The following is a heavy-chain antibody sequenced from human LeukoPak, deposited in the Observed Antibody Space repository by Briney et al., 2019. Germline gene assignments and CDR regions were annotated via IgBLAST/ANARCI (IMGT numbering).Heavy chain of an antibody. CDR2: ISASGGTR. J-gene: IGHJ5*02. CDR3: ARGLAANDWFDP. CDR1: GFTFSDYH. Sequence: GGSLRPSCAASGFTFSDYHMNWIRQAPGKGLEWLSCISASGGTRYYADSVKGRFTISRDNAKNSLYLQMNSLRAEDTAAYYCARGLAANDWFDPWGQGTLVTVSS. V-gene: IGHV3-11*04. D-gene: IGHD2-15*01.